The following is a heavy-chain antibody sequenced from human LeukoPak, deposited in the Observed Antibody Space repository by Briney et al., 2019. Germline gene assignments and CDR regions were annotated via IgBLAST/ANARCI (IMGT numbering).Heavy chain of an antibody. CDR3: ARDPVRYCSSTSCYFDY. CDR2: ISSSSSYI. J-gene: IGHJ4*02. V-gene: IGHV3-21*01. D-gene: IGHD2-2*01. Sequence: GGSLRLSCAASGFTLSSDSMNWVRQAPGKGLEWVSSISSSSSYIYYADSVKGRFTISRDNAKNSLYLQMNSLRAEDTAVYYCARDPVRYCSSTSCYFDYWGQGTLVTVSS. CDR1: GFTLSSDS.